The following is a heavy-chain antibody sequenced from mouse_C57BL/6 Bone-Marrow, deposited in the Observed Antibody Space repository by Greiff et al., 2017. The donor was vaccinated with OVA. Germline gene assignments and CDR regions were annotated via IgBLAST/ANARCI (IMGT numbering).Heavy chain of an antibody. D-gene: IGHD1-1*01. CDR3: ARRGGDYYGSSYEDYFDY. CDR1: GYTFTTYP. Sequence: QVQLQQSGAELVKPGASVKMSCKASGYTFTTYPIEWMKQNHGKSLEWIGNFHPYNDDTKYNDKFKGKATLTVEKSSSTVYLELSRLTSDDSAVYYCARRGGDYYGSSYEDYFDYWGQGTTLTVSS. V-gene: IGHV1-47*01. CDR2: FHPYNDDT. J-gene: IGHJ2*01.